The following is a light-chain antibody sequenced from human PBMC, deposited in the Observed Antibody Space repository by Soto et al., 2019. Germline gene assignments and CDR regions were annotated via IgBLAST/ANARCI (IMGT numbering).Light chain of an antibody. Sequence: QSALTQPPSASGSPGQSVTISCTGTSSDVGGYDFVSWYQQHPGKVPKLMIYEVTKRPSGVPDRFSGSKSGNTASLTVSGLQTEAEADSSCSSYAGSYNMSVFGTGTKVTVL. CDR2: EVT. V-gene: IGLV2-8*01. CDR3: SSYAGSYNMSV. J-gene: IGLJ1*01. CDR1: SSDVGGYDF.